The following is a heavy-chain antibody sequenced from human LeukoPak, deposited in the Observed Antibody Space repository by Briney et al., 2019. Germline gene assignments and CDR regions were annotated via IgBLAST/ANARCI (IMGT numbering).Heavy chain of an antibody. D-gene: IGHD2-21*01. J-gene: IGHJ6*03. CDR1: GFTFSSYA. Sequence: GGSLRLSCAASGFTFSSYAMSWVRQAPGKGLEWVSAISGSGGSTYYADSVKGRFTISRDNSKNTLYLQMNGLRAEDTAVYYCAKALSPYYYNYYMDVWGKGTTVTVSS. V-gene: IGHV3-23*01. CDR2: ISGSGGST. CDR3: AKALSPYYYNYYMDV.